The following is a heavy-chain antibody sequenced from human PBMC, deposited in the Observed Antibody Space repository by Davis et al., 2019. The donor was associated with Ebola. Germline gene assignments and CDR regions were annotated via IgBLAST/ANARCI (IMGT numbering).Heavy chain of an antibody. CDR1: GFTFSSYW. CDR2: INPDGSET. Sequence: GESLKISCAASGFTFSSYWMTWVRQAPGKGLEWVANINPDGSETYYVDSMRGRFTISRDNARNSLFLQMNSLRAEDTAVYYCARIHRAGFSGYDFDMWGQGTMVTVSS. J-gene: IGHJ3*02. D-gene: IGHD5-12*01. CDR3: ARIHRAGFSGYDFDM. V-gene: IGHV3-7*03.